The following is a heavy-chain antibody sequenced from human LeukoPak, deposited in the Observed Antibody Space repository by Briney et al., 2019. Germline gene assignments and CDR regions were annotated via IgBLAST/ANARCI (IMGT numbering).Heavy chain of an antibody. CDR2: INSDGSST. V-gene: IGHV3-74*01. D-gene: IGHD3-9*01. CDR1: GFTFSSYW. J-gene: IGHJ6*03. CDR3: ARVDYDILTGFNYYYMDV. Sequence: PGGSLRLSCAASGFTFSSYWMHWVRHAPGKGLVWVSRINSDGSSTSYADSVKGRFTISRDNAKNTLYPQMNSLRAEDTAVYYCARVDYDILTGFNYYYMDVWGKGTTVTISS.